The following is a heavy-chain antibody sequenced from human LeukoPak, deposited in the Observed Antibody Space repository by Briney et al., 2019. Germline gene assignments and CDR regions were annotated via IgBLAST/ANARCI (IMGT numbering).Heavy chain of an antibody. D-gene: IGHD6-13*01. CDR1: GGSISSGGYY. CDR2: IYYSGST. CDR3: ARDATIAAAGPGYFDY. J-gene: IGHJ4*02. V-gene: IGHV4-31*03. Sequence: SETLSPTCTVSGGSISSGGYYWSWIRQHPGKGLEWIGYIYYSGSTYYNPSLKSRVTISVDTSKNQFSLKLSSVTAADTAVYYCARDATIAAAGPGYFDYWGQGTLVTVSS.